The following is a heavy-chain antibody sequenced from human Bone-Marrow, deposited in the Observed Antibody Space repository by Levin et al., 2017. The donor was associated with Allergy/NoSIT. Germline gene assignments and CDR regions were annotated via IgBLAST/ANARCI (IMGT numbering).Heavy chain of an antibody. CDR3: ARTLGYCSGDSCYFYFDY. V-gene: IGHV4-38-2*01. Sequence: WVRQAPGRGLEWIGNIYHSGSTYYNPSLKSRVTISVDTSKNQFSLKVTSVTAADTAVYYCARTLGYCSGDSCYFYFDYWGRGTLVTVSS. J-gene: IGHJ4*02. CDR2: IYHSGST. D-gene: IGHD2-15*01.